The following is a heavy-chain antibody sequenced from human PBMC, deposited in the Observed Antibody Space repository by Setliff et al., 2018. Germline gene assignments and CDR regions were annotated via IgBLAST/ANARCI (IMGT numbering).Heavy chain of an antibody. CDR3: ASKLFVWRAFDY. CDR1: GFDFKSFT. V-gene: IGHV3-23*01. D-gene: IGHD3-3*01. CDR2: ISGGGGTT. J-gene: IGHJ4*02. Sequence: GGSLRLSCAATGFDFKSFTMNWVRQAPGKGPEWVSAISGGGGTTKYADSVKGRFTISRDNSKNMLYLQMNSLRADDTATYYCASKLFVWRAFDYRGQGTLVTVSS.